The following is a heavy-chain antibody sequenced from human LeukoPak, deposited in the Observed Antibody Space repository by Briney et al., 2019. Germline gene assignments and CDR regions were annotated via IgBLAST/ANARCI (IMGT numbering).Heavy chain of an antibody. CDR1: GFTFSSYA. CDR3: ARGVAVY. Sequence: GRSLRLSCAAPGFTFSSYAMHWVRQAPGKGLEWVAVISYDGSNKYYADSVKGRFTISRDNSKNTLYLQMNSLRAEDTAVYYCARGVAVYWGQGTLVTVSS. V-gene: IGHV3-30*04. J-gene: IGHJ4*02. CDR2: ISYDGSNK. D-gene: IGHD6-19*01.